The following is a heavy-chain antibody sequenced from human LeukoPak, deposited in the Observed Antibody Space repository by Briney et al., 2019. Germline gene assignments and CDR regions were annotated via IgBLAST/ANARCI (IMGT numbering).Heavy chain of an antibody. D-gene: IGHD3-16*01. V-gene: IGHV3-33*08. CDR2: IWYDGSNK. Sequence: GGSLRLSCAASGFPFSSYWMSWVRQAPGKGLEWVAVIWYDGSNKYYADSVKGRFTISRDNSKNTLYLQMNSLRAEDTAVYYCARGGRRNWFDPWGQGTLVTVSS. J-gene: IGHJ5*02. CDR1: GFPFSSYW. CDR3: ARGGRRNWFDP.